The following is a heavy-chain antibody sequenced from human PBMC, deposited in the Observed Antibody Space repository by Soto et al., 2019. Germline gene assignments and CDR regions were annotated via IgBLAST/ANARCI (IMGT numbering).Heavy chain of an antibody. CDR3: ARVSSSARNYYFDY. CDR2: IYYSGRT. D-gene: IGHD6-25*01. Sequence: SETLSITCTVSGGSISSGGYYWSWIRQHPGKGLEWIGYIYYSGRTYYNPSLKSRVTISVDASKNQVSLKLSSVTAADTAVYYCARVSSSARNYYFDYWGQGTLVTVSS. J-gene: IGHJ4*02. CDR1: GGSISSGGYY. V-gene: IGHV4-31*03.